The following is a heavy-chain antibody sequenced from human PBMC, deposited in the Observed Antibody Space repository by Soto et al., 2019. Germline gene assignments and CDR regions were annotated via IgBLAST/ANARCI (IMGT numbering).Heavy chain of an antibody. J-gene: IGHJ4*02. Sequence: GASVKATCKACGYRLSRYGMRGVGQAKGKGLEWMGWISAYNGNTNYAQKLQGRVTMTTDTSTSTAYMELRSLRSDDTAVYYCARDYYDSSGYYLTFDYWGQGTLVTVSS. V-gene: IGHV1-18*01. CDR1: GYRLSRYG. D-gene: IGHD3-22*01. CDR3: ARDYYDSSGYYLTFDY. CDR2: ISAYNGNT.